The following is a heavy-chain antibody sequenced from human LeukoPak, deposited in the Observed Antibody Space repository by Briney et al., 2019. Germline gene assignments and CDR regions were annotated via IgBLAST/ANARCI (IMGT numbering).Heavy chain of an antibody. V-gene: IGHV3-13*05. Sequence: GGSLRLSCAASGFTFSSYDMHWVRQATGKGLEWVSAIGTAGDPYYPGSVKGRFTISRENAENSLYLQMNSLRAGDTAVYYCARSSPFGYCSSTSCDQGAFDYWGQGTLVTVSS. D-gene: IGHD2-2*01. CDR1: GFTFSSYD. CDR2: IGTAGDP. J-gene: IGHJ4*02. CDR3: ARSSPFGYCSSTSCDQGAFDY.